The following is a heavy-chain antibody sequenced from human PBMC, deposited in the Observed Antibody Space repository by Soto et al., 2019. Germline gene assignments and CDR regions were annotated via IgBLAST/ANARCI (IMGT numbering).Heavy chain of an antibody. V-gene: IGHV3-30*07. D-gene: IGHD1-26*01. J-gene: IGHJ4*02. Sequence: SVKGRFTISRDNAKNTLYLQMNSLRAEDTAVYYCARGGKIVGALPFSWGPGTLVNVSS. CDR3: ARGGKIVGALPFS.